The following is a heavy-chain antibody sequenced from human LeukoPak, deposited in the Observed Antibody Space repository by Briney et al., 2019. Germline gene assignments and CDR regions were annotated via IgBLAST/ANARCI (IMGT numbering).Heavy chain of an antibody. CDR2: TTHSGSS. D-gene: IGHD1-26*01. Sequence: PSETLSLTCGVSGGSFRGYYWTWIRQAPGKGLEWIGETTHSGSSNYNPSLKSRVNISVDIAKNQFSLTLSSVTAADTGEYYCARMWPGRIGGSLGSSDYWGQGTLVTVSS. CDR3: ARMWPGRIGGSLGSSDY. V-gene: IGHV4-34*01. CDR1: GGSFRGYY. J-gene: IGHJ4*02.